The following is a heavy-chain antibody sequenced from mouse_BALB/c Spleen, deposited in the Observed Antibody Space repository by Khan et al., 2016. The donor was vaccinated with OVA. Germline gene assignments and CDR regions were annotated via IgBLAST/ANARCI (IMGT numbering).Heavy chain of an antibody. V-gene: IGHV1-7*01. Sequence: QVQLQQSGAELAKPGASVQMSCKASGYTFTTYWMHWVKQRPGQGLEWIGYINPTSGYTDYSENFKDKATLSADKSSSTAYMQLSRLPSEDSAVYYCTRDRIDYWGQGTTLTVSS. CDR1: GYTFTTYW. J-gene: IGHJ2*01. CDR2: INPTSGYT. CDR3: TRDRIDY.